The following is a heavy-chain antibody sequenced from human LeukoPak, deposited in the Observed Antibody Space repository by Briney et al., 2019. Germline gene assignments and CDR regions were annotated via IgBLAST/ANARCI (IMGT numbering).Heavy chain of an antibody. Sequence: GGSLGLSCSASGFVLSDYAMRWARQAPGKGLGYLSGISGNGVATYYVDSVQGRFTVSRDNSKTTLYLQINSLRREDTAFYYCIKDRGSSGWDFDSWGQGTLLTVSS. CDR2: ISGNGVAT. CDR3: IKDRGSSGWDFDS. D-gene: IGHD6-19*01. V-gene: IGHV3-64D*06. CDR1: GFVLSDYA. J-gene: IGHJ4*02.